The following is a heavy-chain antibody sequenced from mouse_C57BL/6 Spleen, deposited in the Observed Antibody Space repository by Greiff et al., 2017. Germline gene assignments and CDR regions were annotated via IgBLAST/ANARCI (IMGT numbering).Heavy chain of an antibody. J-gene: IGHJ3*01. CDR3: ARHYGSSIAWGAY. D-gene: IGHD1-1*01. Sequence: QVQLQQPGAELVKPGASVKLSCKASGYTFTSYWMHWVKQRPGQGLEWLGMIHPNSGSTNYNEKFKSKATLTVDKSSSTAYMQLSSLTSEDSAGYYCARHYGSSIAWGAYWGQGTLVTVCA. CDR1: GYTFTSYW. CDR2: IHPNSGST. V-gene: IGHV1-64*01.